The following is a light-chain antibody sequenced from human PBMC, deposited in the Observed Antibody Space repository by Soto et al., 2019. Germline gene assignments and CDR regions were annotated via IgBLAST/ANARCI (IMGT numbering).Light chain of an antibody. CDR2: DAS. V-gene: IGKV1-6*01. Sequence: GDRVTITCRASQGISIDLAWYQQKPGQAPKLLIYDASTLESGVPSRFSGSGSGTEFTLTINSLQPEDFASYYCLQDFNYPRTFGQGTKVDIK. CDR3: LQDFNYPRT. CDR1: QGISID. J-gene: IGKJ1*01.